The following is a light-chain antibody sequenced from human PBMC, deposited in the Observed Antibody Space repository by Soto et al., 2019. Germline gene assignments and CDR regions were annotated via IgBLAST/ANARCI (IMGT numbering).Light chain of an antibody. CDR3: QQASSFPGT. V-gene: IGKV1-12*01. CDR1: QGISNW. J-gene: IGKJ1*01. CDR2: AAS. Sequence: EGDRVIIIYRASQGISNWIAWYQQKPGRAPKLLISAASSLQSGGPSRFSGSGSGTDFTLTITGLQPEEFATYYCQQASSFPGTYGQGTKV.